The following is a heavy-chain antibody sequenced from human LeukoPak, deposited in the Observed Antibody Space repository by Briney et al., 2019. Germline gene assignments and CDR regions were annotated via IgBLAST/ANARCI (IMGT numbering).Heavy chain of an antibody. CDR3: AKDSGSYLLSGYFDC. V-gene: IGHV3-9*01. D-gene: IGHD1-26*01. J-gene: IGHJ4*02. CDR1: GFTFDDYD. CDR2: ISWNSGSI. Sequence: GRSLRLSCAASGFTFDDYDMHWFRQAPGKGLEGVSGISWNSGSIGYADSVKGRFTISRDNAKNSLFLQMNSLRAEDTALYYCAKDSGSYLLSGYFDCWGQGTLVTVSS.